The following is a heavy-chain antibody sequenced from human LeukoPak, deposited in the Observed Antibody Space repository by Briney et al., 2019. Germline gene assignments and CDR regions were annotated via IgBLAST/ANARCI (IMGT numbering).Heavy chain of an antibody. CDR1: GGSISSYY. CDR3: ARHGEYSSGWPYYFDY. CDR2: IYYSGST. J-gene: IGHJ4*02. V-gene: IGHV4-59*08. Sequence: TTSETLSLTCTVSGGSISSYYWSWIRQPPGEGLEWIGYIYYSGSTNYNPSLKSRVTISVDTSKNQFSLKLSSVTAADTAAYYCARHGEYSSGWPYYFDYWGQGTLVTVSS. D-gene: IGHD6-19*01.